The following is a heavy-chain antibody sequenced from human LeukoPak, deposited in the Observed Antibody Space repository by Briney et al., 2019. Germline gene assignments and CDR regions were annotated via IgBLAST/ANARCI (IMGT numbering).Heavy chain of an antibody. CDR2: IIPISGTT. J-gene: IGHJ5*02. CDR1: GGTFSSYA. V-gene: IGHV1-69*13. CDR3: ARKLRLAGNWFDP. Sequence: SVKVSCKASGGTFSSYAITWVRQAPGQGLEWMGKIIPISGTTNYARRFQGRVTFTADESTSTAYMELSSLRYEDTALYYCARKLRLAGNWFDPWGQGTLVTVSS. D-gene: IGHD2-15*01.